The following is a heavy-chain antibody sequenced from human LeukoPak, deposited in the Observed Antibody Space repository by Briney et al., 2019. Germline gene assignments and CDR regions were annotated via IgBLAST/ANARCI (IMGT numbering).Heavy chain of an antibody. V-gene: IGHV4-30-4*08. CDR2: IYYSGST. D-gene: IGHD3-3*01. Sequence: SSQTLSLTCTVSGGSISSGDYYWSWIRQPPGKGLEWIGYIYYSGSTYYNPSLKSRVTISVDTSKNQFSLKLSSVTAADTAVYYCARGQREYYDFWSGYADYWGQGTLVTVSS. J-gene: IGHJ4*02. CDR3: ARGQREYYDFWSGYADY. CDR1: GGSISSGDYY.